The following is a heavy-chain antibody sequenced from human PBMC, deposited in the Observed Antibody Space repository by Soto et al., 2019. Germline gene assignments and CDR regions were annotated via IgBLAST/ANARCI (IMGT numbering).Heavy chain of an antibody. Sequence: PGGSLRLSCAASGFTFRNYYINWVRRAPGKGLEWVANINQDGTVKRYVDSVKGRFTISIDNAKNSLFLQMNSLRAEDTAAYYCARDYSPSAVESYEHFQHWGQGTLVTVSS. CDR1: GFTFRNYY. V-gene: IGHV3-7*01. CDR2: INQDGTVK. CDR3: ARDYSPSAVESYEHFQH. D-gene: IGHD5-18*01. J-gene: IGHJ1*01.